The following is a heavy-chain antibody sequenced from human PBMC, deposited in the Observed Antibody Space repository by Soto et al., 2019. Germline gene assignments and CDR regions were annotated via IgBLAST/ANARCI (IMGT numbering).Heavy chain of an antibody. CDR2: ISYSGST. Sequence: SETLSLTCTVSSDSISSYYWSWIRQPPGKRLEWIGYISYSGSTDYNPSLKSRVTISGDTSKNQFSLKVSSVTAADTAVYYCARGTSWQLPFDYWGQGTLVTVS. CDR3: ARGTSWQLPFDY. J-gene: IGHJ4*02. D-gene: IGHD6-13*01. V-gene: IGHV4-59*01. CDR1: SDSISSYY.